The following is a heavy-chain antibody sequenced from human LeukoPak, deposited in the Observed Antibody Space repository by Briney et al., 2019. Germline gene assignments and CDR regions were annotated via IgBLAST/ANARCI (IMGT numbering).Heavy chain of an antibody. Sequence: SSVKVSCKASGGTFSSYAISWVRQPPGQGLEWMGRIIPILGIANYAQKFQGRVTITADKSTSTAYMELSSLRSEDTAVYYCARTSDGYFDYWGQGTLVTVSS. CDR2: IIPILGIA. CDR3: ARTSDGYFDY. J-gene: IGHJ4*02. CDR1: GGTFSSYA. D-gene: IGHD6-6*01. V-gene: IGHV1-69*04.